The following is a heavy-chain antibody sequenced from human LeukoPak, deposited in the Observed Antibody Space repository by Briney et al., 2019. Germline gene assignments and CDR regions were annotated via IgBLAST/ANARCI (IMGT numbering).Heavy chain of an antibody. D-gene: IGHD5-24*01. CDR1: GFTFRNYW. V-gene: IGHV3-7*01. CDR2: IKRDGREK. J-gene: IGHJ4*02. Sequence: GGSLRLSCAASGFTFRNYWMTCVRQAPGKGLEWVANIKRDGREKYYVDSVKGRFTISRDNAKNSLYLQMHSLRVEDTSVYFCAKERETYKDNWGERTLVTVSS. CDR3: AKERETYKDN.